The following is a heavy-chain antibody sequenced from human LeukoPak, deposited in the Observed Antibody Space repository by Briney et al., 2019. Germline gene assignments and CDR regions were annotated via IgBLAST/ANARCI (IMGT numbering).Heavy chain of an antibody. CDR1: GFTFSSYA. V-gene: IGHV3-23*01. D-gene: IGHD3-22*01. Sequence: PGGSLRLSCAASGFTFSSYAMTWVRQAPGKGLEWVSTISGSGGGTYYADSVKGRFTISRDNSKTTLYLQMNSLRAEDTAVYYCAKDIATMIVENYFDYWGQGTLVTVSS. CDR2: ISGSGGGT. J-gene: IGHJ4*02. CDR3: AKDIATMIVENYFDY.